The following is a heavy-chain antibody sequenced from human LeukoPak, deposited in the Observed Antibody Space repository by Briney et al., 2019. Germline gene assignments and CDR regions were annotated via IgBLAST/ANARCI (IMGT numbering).Heavy chain of an antibody. Sequence: GRSLRLSCAASGFTFSSYAMSWVRQAPGKGLEWVSAINGSGGSTYYADSVKGRFTISRDNSKNTLYLQMNSLRAEDTAVYYCAASPESIAVAGWGQGTLVTVSS. D-gene: IGHD6-19*01. CDR2: INGSGGST. V-gene: IGHV3-23*01. CDR1: GFTFSSYA. CDR3: AASPESIAVAG. J-gene: IGHJ4*02.